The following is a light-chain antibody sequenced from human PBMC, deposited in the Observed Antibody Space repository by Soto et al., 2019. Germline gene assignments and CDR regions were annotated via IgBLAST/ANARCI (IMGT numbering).Light chain of an antibody. Sequence: QSVLTQPASVSGSPGQSITISCAGTGGDVGAYNYVSWYQQHPGKAPKLMIYEVFRRPSGISNRFSASKSGNTASLTISTLQAEDEADYYCSSYTTSNTVVFGGGTQLTVL. CDR2: EVF. J-gene: IGLJ3*02. CDR3: SSYTTSNTVV. CDR1: GGDVGAYNY. V-gene: IGLV2-14*01.